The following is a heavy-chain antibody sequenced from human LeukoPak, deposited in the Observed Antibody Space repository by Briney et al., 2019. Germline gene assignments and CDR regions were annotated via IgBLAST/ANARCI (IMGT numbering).Heavy chain of an antibody. CDR1: GYTFTSYG. Sequence: GASVKVSCKASGYTFTSYGISWVRQAPGQGLEWMGIINPSGGSTSYAQKFQGRVTMTRDTSTSTVYMELSSLRSEDTAVYYCARGGSSGWYGDYWGQGTLVTVSS. V-gene: IGHV1-46*01. D-gene: IGHD6-19*01. CDR3: ARGGSSGWYGDY. CDR2: INPSGGST. J-gene: IGHJ4*02.